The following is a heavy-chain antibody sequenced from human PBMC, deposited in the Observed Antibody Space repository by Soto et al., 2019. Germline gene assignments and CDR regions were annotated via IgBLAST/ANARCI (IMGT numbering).Heavy chain of an antibody. D-gene: IGHD2-2*01. V-gene: IGHV3-21*01. J-gene: IGHJ1*01. CDR3: AGDYCSSTSCFD. CDR2: ISSSSSYI. CDR1: GFSFSSYS. Sequence: EVQLVESGGGLVKPGGSLRLSCAASGFSFSSYSMNWVRQAPGKGLEWVSSISSSSSYIYYADSVKGRFTITRDNANNSLYLPMNSLRAEDTTVYFCAGDYCSSTSCFDSGQGTLVTVSS.